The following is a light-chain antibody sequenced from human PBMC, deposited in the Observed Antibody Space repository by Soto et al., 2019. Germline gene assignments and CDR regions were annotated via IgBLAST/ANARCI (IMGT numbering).Light chain of an antibody. Sequence: QSVLTQPPSVSGSPGHSVTISCTGTSSDVGSYNRVSWYQQPPGTAPKLMIYEVSNRPSGVPDRFSGSKSGNTASLTISGLQAEDEADYYCSSYTSSSTPLYVFGTGTKVTVL. CDR2: EVS. CDR1: SSDVGSYNR. CDR3: SSYTSSSTPLYV. V-gene: IGLV2-18*02. J-gene: IGLJ1*01.